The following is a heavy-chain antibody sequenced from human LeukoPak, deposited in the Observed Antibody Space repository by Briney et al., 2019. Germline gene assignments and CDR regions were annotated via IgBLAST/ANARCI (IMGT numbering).Heavy chain of an antibody. Sequence: PGGSLRLSCAASGFTFSSSTFGSYTMNWVRQAPGKGLEWVSYISSSGKTIYYADSTKGRFAVSRDNAKNSLYLQMNSLRAEDTAVYYCATTSIAAAVPGCFDYWGQGTLVTVFS. CDR1: GFTFSSSTFGSYT. V-gene: IGHV3-48*04. CDR2: ISSSGKTI. J-gene: IGHJ4*02. D-gene: IGHD6-13*01. CDR3: ATTSIAAAVPGCFDY.